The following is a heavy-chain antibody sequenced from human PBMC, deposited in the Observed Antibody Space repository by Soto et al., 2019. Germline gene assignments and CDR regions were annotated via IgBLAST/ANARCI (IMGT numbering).Heavy chain of an antibody. CDR1: GFTMSTYS. CDR3: SKWSGYGDL. Sequence: EMQLLESGGGLVQPGGSLRLSCAASGFTMSTYSVTWVRQAPGKGLEWVSGISVTPGITFYADSVKGRFTTSRDSSKNAVYLQMNSLRAEDTAMYFCSKWSGYGDLWGQGTLVTVSS. J-gene: IGHJ4*02. CDR2: ISVTPGIT. V-gene: IGHV3-23*01. D-gene: IGHD5-12*01.